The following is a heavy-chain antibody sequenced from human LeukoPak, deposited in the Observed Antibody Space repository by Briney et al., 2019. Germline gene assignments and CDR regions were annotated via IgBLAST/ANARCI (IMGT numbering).Heavy chain of an antibody. V-gene: IGHV3-7*01. Sequence: GGSLRLSCAASGFTFSSYWMNWVRQAPGKGLEWVANTNQDGTEKYYVDSVRGRFTISRDNAKNSLYLQMNSLRAEDTAVYYCARDVLAGTFDYWGQGTLVTVSS. D-gene: IGHD6-19*01. CDR1: GFTFSSYW. CDR2: TNQDGTEK. J-gene: IGHJ4*02. CDR3: ARDVLAGTFDY.